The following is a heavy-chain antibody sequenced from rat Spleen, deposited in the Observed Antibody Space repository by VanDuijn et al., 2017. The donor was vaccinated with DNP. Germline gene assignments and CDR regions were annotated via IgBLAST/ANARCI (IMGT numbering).Heavy chain of an antibody. CDR3: ARVELGYDSLDS. J-gene: IGHJ4*01. Sequence: EVQLVESGGGLVQPGRSLKLSCAASGFTFSDYNMAWVRQAPKKGLEWVATIIYDGSRTYYRDSGKGRFTISRDNEKSTLYLHMDSLRSEETATYYGARVELGYDSLDSGGQGTSCTGSS. D-gene: IGHD4-6*01. CDR2: IIYDGSRT. CDR1: GFTFSDYN. V-gene: IGHV5S10*01.